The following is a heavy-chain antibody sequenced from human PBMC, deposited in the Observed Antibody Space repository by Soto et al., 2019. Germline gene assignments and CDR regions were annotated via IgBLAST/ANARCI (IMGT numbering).Heavy chain of an antibody. D-gene: IGHD3-9*01. J-gene: IGHJ6*02. Sequence: EVQLLESGGGLVQPGGSLRLSCAASGFTFSSYAMSWVRQAPGKGLEWVSAISGSGGTTYYADSVKGRFTISRDNAKNTLYLQMNSLRAEDTAVYYCAKNVWGITIFGGMDVWGQGTTVTVSS. CDR2: ISGSGGTT. CDR3: AKNVWGITIFGGMDV. CDR1: GFTFSSYA. V-gene: IGHV3-23*01.